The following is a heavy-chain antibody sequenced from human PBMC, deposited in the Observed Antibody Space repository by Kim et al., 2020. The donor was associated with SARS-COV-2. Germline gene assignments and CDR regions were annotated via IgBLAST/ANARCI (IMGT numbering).Heavy chain of an antibody. D-gene: IGHD5-18*01. V-gene: IGHV4-59*13. J-gene: IGHJ2*01. CDR1: GGSISSYY. Sequence: SETLSLTCTVSGGSISSYYWSWIRQPPGKGLEWIGYIYYSGSTNYNPSLKSRVTISVDTSKNQFSLKLSSVTAADTAVYYCARNPGGYSYGFPADWYFDLWGRGTLVTVSS. CDR2: IYYSGST. CDR3: ARNPGGYSYGFPADWYFDL.